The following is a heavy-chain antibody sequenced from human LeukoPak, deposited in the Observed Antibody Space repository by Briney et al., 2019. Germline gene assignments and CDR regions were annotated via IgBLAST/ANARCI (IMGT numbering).Heavy chain of an antibody. Sequence: GGSLRLSCAASGFTFSSYSMNWVRQAPGKGLEWASSISSSSSYIYYADSVKGRFTISRDNAKNSLYLQMNSLRAEDTAVYYCARDRLAAVNWFDPWGQGTLVTVSS. D-gene: IGHD6-13*01. CDR1: GFTFSSYS. J-gene: IGHJ5*02. V-gene: IGHV3-21*01. CDR3: ARDRLAAVNWFDP. CDR2: ISSSSSYI.